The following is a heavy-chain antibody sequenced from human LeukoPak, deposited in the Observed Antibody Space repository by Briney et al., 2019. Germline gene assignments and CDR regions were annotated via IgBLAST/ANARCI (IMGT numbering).Heavy chain of an antibody. CDR2: ISYDGSNK. Sequence: AGGSLRLSCAASGFTFSSYAMHWVRQAPGKGLEWVAVISYDGSNKYYADSVKGRFTISRDNAKNSLYLQMNSLRDEDTAVYYCARDPGNWGTVFDYWGQGTLVTVSS. CDR1: GFTFSSYA. D-gene: IGHD7-27*01. CDR3: ARDPGNWGTVFDY. V-gene: IGHV3-30-3*01. J-gene: IGHJ4*02.